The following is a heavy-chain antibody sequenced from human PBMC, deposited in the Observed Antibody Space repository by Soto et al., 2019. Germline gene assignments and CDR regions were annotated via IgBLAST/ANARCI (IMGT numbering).Heavy chain of an antibody. CDR1: GGSISAYY. V-gene: IGHV4-59*01. J-gene: IGHJ5*02. CDR3: ARESAGSGKNNWFDP. Sequence: SVTLSLTCTVSGGSISAYYWSWIRQPPGKGLEWIGYIHDSGSTYYNPSLKSRVTMSLDTSRNQFFLQLNSVTAADTAVYYCARESAGSGKNNWFDPRGQGMLXTVSS. D-gene: IGHD3-10*01. CDR2: IHDSGST.